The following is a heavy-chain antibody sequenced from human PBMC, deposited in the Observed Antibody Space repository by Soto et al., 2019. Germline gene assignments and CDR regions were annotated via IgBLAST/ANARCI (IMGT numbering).Heavy chain of an antibody. J-gene: IGHJ5*02. V-gene: IGHV1-46*01. Sequence: ASVKVSCKASGYTFTSYAMHWVRQAPGQGLEWVGIINPSGTRTSCAPKFQGRVTMTRDTSTSTVYMELSSLTSDDTAVYYCARDNSYTNAWWFDPWGRGTLVTFSS. CDR1: GYTFTSYA. CDR3: ARDNSYTNAWWFDP. CDR2: INPSGTRT.